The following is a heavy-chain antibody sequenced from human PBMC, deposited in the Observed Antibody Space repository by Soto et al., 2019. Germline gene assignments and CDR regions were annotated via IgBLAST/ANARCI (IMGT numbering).Heavy chain of an antibody. J-gene: IGHJ4*02. Sequence: ETLSLTCTVSGGSISSSSYYWGWIRQPPGKGLEWVSVIYSGDNTYYADSVKGRFTISRDNSKNMLYLQMNSLRAEDTAVYYCTRDEPFDYWGQGTLVTVSS. CDR3: TRDEPFDY. V-gene: IGHV3-66*01. CDR1: GGSISSSSYY. CDR2: IYSGDNT.